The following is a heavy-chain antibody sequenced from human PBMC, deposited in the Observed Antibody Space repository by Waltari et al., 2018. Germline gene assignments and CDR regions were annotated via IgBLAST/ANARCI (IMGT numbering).Heavy chain of an antibody. Sequence: EVQLVQSGAEVKKPGESLKISCKGSGYSFTSYWIGWVRQMPGKGREWMGVIYPGDSDTRYSPSFQGQVTISADKSISTAYLQWSSLKASDTAMYYCARPLGYCSGGSCYGTWFDPWGQGTLVTVSS. CDR3: ARPLGYCSGGSCYGTWFDP. V-gene: IGHV5-51*01. CDR1: GYSFTSYW. J-gene: IGHJ5*02. D-gene: IGHD2-15*01. CDR2: IYPGDSDT.